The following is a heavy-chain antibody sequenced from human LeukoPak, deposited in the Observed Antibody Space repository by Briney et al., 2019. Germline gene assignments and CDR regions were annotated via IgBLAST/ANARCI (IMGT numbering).Heavy chain of an antibody. CDR1: GGTFSSYA. J-gene: IGHJ4*02. V-gene: IGHV1-69*04. Sequence: SVKVSCKASGGTFSSYAISWVRQAPGQGLEWMGRIIPILGIANYAQKFQGRVTIIGDKSTSTAYMELSSLRSEDTAVYYCARDWITVTTGPFDYWGQGTLVTVSS. CDR2: IIPILGIA. D-gene: IGHD4-17*01. CDR3: ARDWITVTTGPFDY.